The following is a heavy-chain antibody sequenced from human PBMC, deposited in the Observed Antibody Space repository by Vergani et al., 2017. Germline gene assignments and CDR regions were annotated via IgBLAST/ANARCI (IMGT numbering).Heavy chain of an antibody. Sequence: QVQVVQSGAEVKKSGASMTVSCKTSVYTFSNYYMHWVRQAPGQGLEWMGIINPSGGHTNYAQKFQGRVTMTRDTSTSTVYMELSSLRSEDTAIYYCARGDYDILTGYRYWGQGTLVTVSA. J-gene: IGHJ4*02. V-gene: IGHV1-46*03. CDR3: ARGDYDILTGYRY. D-gene: IGHD3-9*01. CDR1: VYTFSNYY. CDR2: INPSGGHT.